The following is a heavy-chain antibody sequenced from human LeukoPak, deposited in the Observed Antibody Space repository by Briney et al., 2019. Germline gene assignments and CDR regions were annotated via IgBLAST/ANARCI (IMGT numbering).Heavy chain of an antibody. CDR1: GYTFTNYV. CDR3: ARSIVGATTESH. J-gene: IGHJ4*02. V-gene: IGHV1-3*01. CDR2: VNAGNGDT. Sequence: ASVKVSCKASGYTFTNYVMHWVRQAPGQRLEWMGWVNAGNGDTKYSQKFQGRVTITRDTSASTAYMELSSLRSEDTAVYYCARSIVGATTESHWGQGTLITVSS. D-gene: IGHD1-26*01.